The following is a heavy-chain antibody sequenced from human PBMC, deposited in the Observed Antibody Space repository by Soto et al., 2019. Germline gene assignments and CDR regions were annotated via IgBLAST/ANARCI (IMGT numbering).Heavy chain of an antibody. CDR3: ARGGPTIVDY. J-gene: IGHJ4*02. Sequence: SETLSLTCTVSGGSISSYYWSWIRQPPGKGLEWIGYTYYSGSTNYNPSLKSRVTISVDTSKNQFSLKLSSVTAADTAVYYCARGGPTIVDYWGQGTLVTVSS. CDR1: GGSISSYY. CDR2: TYYSGST. D-gene: IGHD2-21*01. V-gene: IGHV4-59*01.